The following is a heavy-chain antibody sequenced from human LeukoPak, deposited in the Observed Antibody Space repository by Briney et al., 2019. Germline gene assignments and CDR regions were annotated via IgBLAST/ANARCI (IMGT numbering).Heavy chain of an antibody. CDR2: IYTSGST. D-gene: IGHD3-10*01. V-gene: IGHV4-4*07. Sequence: SETLSLTCTVSGGSISSYYWSWIRQPAGKGLEWIGCIYTSGSTNYNPSLKSRVTMSVDTSKNQFSLKLSSVTAADTAVYYCARQLLLWFGESSPYFDYWGQGTLVTVSS. CDR3: ARQLLLWFGESSPYFDY. CDR1: GGSISSYY. J-gene: IGHJ4*02.